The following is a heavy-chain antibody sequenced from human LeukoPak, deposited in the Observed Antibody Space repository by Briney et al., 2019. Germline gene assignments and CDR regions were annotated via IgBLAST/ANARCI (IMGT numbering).Heavy chain of an antibody. Sequence: SETLSLTCTVSGYSISSGYYWGWIRQPPGKGLEWIGSIYYSGSTYYNPSLKSRVTISVDTSKNQFSLKLSSVTAADTAVYYCARERAGAFDIWGQGAMVTVSS. J-gene: IGHJ3*02. CDR1: GYSISSGYY. V-gene: IGHV4-38-2*02. CDR3: ARERAGAFDI. CDR2: IYYSGST.